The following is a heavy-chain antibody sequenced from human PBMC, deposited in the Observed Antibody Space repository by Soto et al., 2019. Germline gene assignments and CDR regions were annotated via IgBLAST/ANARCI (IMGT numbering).Heavy chain of an antibody. D-gene: IGHD5-18*01. CDR2: INHSGST. J-gene: IGHJ6*03. V-gene: IGHV4-34*01. CDR1: CGSFSGYY. Sequence: PSETLSLTCAVYCGSFSGYYWSWIRQPPGKGLEWIGEINHSGSTNYNPSLKSRVTISVDTSKNQFSLKLSSVTAADTAVYYCARVPGYYYYYYYMDVWGKGATVTVSS. CDR3: ARVPGYYYYYYYMDV.